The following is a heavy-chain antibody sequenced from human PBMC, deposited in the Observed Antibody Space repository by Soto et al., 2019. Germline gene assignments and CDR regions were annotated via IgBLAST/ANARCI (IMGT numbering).Heavy chain of an antibody. D-gene: IGHD3-16*02. CDR3: AKSRVFIGAIVTLLDS. V-gene: IGHV3-23*01. CDR2: ISNNGDTA. Sequence: GGSLRLSCATSGFTFSFYVMVWVCQAEEKGLEWVASISNNGDTAYYADSVKGRFTISRGNSENTLYLQMNGLRADDTALYFCAKSRVFIGAIVTLLDSWGQGTQVTVSS. CDR1: GFTFSFYV. J-gene: IGHJ4*02.